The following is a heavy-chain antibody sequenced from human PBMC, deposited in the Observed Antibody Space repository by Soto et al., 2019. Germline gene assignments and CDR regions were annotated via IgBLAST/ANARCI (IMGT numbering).Heavy chain of an antibody. V-gene: IGHV3-30*04. D-gene: IGHD1-1*01. J-gene: IGHJ3*02. CDR1: GFTFSSYA. CDR2: ISYDGSNK. Sequence: GESLKISCAASGFTFSSYAMHWVRQAPGKGLEWVAVISYDGSNKYYADSVKGRFTISRDNSKNTLYLQMNSLRAEDTAVYYCARDGQLENAFDIWGQGTMVTVSS. CDR3: ARDGQLENAFDI.